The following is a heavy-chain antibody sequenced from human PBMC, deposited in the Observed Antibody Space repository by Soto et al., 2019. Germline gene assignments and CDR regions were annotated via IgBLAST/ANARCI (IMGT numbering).Heavy chain of an antibody. CDR3: AKRLVATKYYYYYGMDV. CDR2: ISYDGSNK. D-gene: IGHD5-12*01. V-gene: IGHV3-30*18. CDR1: GFTFSSYG. J-gene: IGHJ6*02. Sequence: GGSLRLSCAASGFTFSSYGMHWVRQAPGKGLEWVAVISYDGSNKYYADSVKGRFTISRDNSKNTLYLQMNSLRAEDTAVYYCAKRLVATKYYYYYGMDVWGQGTTVTVSS.